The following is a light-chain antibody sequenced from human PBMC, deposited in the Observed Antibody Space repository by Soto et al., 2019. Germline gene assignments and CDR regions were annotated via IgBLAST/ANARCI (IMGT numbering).Light chain of an antibody. CDR2: GAT. V-gene: IGKV1-39*01. Sequence: DIQMTQSPSSLSASVGDRVTIACRATQSISIYLNWYQQKPGKAPKLLIYGATTLQSGVPSRFSADGSGTDFNLTIRSLQPEDFATYYCQESSSGPPFTFGLGTKVDIK. CDR3: QESSSGPPFT. J-gene: IGKJ3*01. CDR1: QSISIY.